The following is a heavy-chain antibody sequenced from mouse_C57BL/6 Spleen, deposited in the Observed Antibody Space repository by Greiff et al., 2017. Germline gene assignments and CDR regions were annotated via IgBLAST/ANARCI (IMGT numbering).Heavy chain of an antibody. CDR3: ARASPFAY. CDR2: IDPSDSYT. V-gene: IGHV1-69*01. D-gene: IGHD6-1*01. J-gene: IGHJ3*01. CDR1: GYTFTSYW. Sequence: VQLQQPGAELVMPGASVKLSCKASGYTFTSYWMHWVKQRPGQGLEWIGEIDPSDSYTNYNQQFKGKSTLTVDKSSSTAYMQLSSLTSEDSAVYYCARASPFAYWGQGTLVTVSA.